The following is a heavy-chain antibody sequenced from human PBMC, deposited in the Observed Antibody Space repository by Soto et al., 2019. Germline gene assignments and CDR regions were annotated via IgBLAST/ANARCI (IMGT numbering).Heavy chain of an antibody. Sequence: GASVKVSCKASGGTFSIYASSWVRQTPGQGLEWMGGIIPIFGTANYAQKFQGRVTITADESTSTAYMELSSLRSEDTAVYYCARDAPYDILTGNYYGMDVWGQGTTVTVS. D-gene: IGHD3-9*01. CDR2: IIPIFGTA. V-gene: IGHV1-69*13. J-gene: IGHJ6*02. CDR3: ARDAPYDILTGNYYGMDV. CDR1: GGTFSIYA.